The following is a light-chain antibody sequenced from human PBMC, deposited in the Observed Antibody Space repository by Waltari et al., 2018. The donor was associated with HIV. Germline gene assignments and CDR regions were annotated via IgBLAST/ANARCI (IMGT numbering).Light chain of an antibody. CDR2: EVS. CDR3: SSYAGSSTFVI. J-gene: IGLJ2*01. Sequence: QSALTQPASVSGSPGQSITISCTGSSSDVGSYKHVSWYQQHPGKALRLIIYEVSKRPSGVSNRYSASKSGKTASRTVSGLRAEDEADYYCSSYAGSSTFVIFGGGTKLTVL. V-gene: IGLV2-23*02. CDR1: SSDVGSYKH.